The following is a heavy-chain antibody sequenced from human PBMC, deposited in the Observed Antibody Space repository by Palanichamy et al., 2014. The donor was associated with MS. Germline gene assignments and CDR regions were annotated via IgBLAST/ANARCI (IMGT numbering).Heavy chain of an antibody. D-gene: IGHD3-22*01. CDR1: GGSTKNYY. V-gene: IGHV4-59*08. Sequence: QVQLRESGPGLVKPSETLSLTCTVSGGSTKNYYWSYIRQPPGKGLEWIGYIYYTGSTNYNPSLKSRVTISVDTSKNHFSLKLSSVTAADTAVYYCARHAKYDSRSYYWPDAFDIWGQGTMVTVSS. J-gene: IGHJ3*02. CDR3: ARHAKYDSRSYYWPDAFDI. CDR2: IYYTGST.